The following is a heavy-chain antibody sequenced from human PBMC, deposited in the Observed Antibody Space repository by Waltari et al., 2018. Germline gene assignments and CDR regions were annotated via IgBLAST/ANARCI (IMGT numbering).Heavy chain of an antibody. D-gene: IGHD6-19*01. V-gene: IGHV3-23*04. CDR3: AKAGIAVAGTYYYYMDV. CDR1: GFTFSSYA. CDR2: ISGSGGST. Sequence: EVQLVESGGGLVQPGGSLRLSCAASGFTFSSYAMSWVRQAPGKGLEWVSAISGSGGSTYYADSVKGRFTISRDNSKNTLYLQMNSLRAEDTAVYYCAKAGIAVAGTYYYYMDVWGKGTTVTVSS. J-gene: IGHJ6*03.